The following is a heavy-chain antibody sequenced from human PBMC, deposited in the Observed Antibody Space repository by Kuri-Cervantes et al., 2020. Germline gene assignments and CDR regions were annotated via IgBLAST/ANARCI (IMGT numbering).Heavy chain of an antibody. CDR3: ARARYYDSSGYIDY. V-gene: IGHV1-2*02. J-gene: IGHJ4*02. CDR1: GYTFTGYH. D-gene: IGHD3-22*01. CDR2: INPNSGGT. Sequence: ASVKVSCKASGYTFTGYHMHWVRQAPGQGLEWMGWINPNSGGTNYAQKLQGRVTMTTDTSTSTAYMGLRSLRSDDTAVYYCARARYYDSSGYIDYWGQGTLVTVSS.